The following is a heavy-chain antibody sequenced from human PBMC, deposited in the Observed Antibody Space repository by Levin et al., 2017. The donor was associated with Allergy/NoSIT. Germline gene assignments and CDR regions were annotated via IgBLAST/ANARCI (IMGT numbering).Heavy chain of an antibody. D-gene: IGHD2-15*01. V-gene: IGHV4-34*01. J-gene: IGHJ3*02. CDR2: INHSGST. CDR1: GGSFSDYY. Sequence: SETLSLTCAVYGGSFSDYYWNWIRQPPGKGLEWIAEINHSGSTNYNPSLKSRVTISVDTSKNQFSMKLSSVTAADTAVYYCARGYIVVVVSAPDAFDIWGQGTLVTVSS. CDR3: ARGYIVVVVSAPDAFDI.